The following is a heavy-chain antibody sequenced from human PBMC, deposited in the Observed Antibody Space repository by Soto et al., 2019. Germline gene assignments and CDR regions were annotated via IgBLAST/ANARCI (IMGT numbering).Heavy chain of an antibody. CDR1: GYTFTSYA. CDR2: INTNTGNP. CDR3: ARVRPHVPCRYCSGGSCSVDYFDY. Sequence: ASVKVSCKASGYTFTSYAMNWVRQAPGQGLEWMGWINTNTGNPTYAQGFTGRFVFSLDTSVSTAYLQICSLKAEDTAVYYCARVRPHVPCRYCSGGSCSVDYFDYWGQGTLVTVSS. D-gene: IGHD2-15*01. V-gene: IGHV7-4-1*01. J-gene: IGHJ4*02.